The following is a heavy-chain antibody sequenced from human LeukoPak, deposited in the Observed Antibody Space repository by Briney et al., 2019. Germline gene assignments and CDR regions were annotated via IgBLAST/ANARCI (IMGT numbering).Heavy chain of an antibody. CDR2: ISSDGSNK. J-gene: IGHJ4*02. CDR3: AKGRFYDILTLFDY. Sequence: GGSLRLSCAAPGFTFSSYGMHWVRQAPGKGLEWVAVISSDGSNKYFADSVKGRFTISRDNSKNTLYLQMNSLRAEDTAVYYCAKGRFYDILTLFDYWGQGTLVTVSS. CDR1: GFTFSSYG. V-gene: IGHV3-30*18. D-gene: IGHD3-9*01.